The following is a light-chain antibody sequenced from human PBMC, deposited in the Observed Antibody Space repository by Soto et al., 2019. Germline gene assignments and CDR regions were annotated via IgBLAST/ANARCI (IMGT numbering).Light chain of an antibody. CDR3: QQYDNSPYT. CDR1: QSVSSSY. CDR2: GAS. Sequence: EIVLTQSPGTLSLSPGERATLSCRASQSVSSSYLAWYQQRPGQSPRLLIYGASSRATGIPGRFSGSGSGTDFTLTISRREPEDCAVYYCQQYDNSPYTFGQGTKLEIK. J-gene: IGKJ2*01. V-gene: IGKV3-20*01.